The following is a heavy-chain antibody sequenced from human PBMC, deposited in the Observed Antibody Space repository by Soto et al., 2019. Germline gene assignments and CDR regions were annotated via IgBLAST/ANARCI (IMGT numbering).Heavy chain of an antibody. D-gene: IGHD1-7*01. CDR3: AKDYGPSNWNYGKYYCGMDV. Sequence: GGSLRLSCAASGFTFSSYAMSWVRQAPGKGLEWVSAISGSGGSTYYADSVRGRVTISRDNSKNPPYMQMNTLRAEDTAGYYCAKDYGPSNWNYGKYYCGMDVWGQGTTVTVSS. V-gene: IGHV3-23*01. CDR2: ISGSGGST. CDR1: GFTFSSYA. J-gene: IGHJ6*02.